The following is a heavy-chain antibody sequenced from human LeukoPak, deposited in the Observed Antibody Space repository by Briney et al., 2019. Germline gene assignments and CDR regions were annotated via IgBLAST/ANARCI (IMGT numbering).Heavy chain of an antibody. CDR3: ARVGSGYTVDN. D-gene: IGHD3-10*01. J-gene: IGHJ4*02. V-gene: IGHV3-33*01. CDR2: IWYDGSNK. CDR1: GFTFSSYA. Sequence: QAGGSLRLSCAASGFTFSSYAMHWVRQAPGKGLKWVAVIWYDGSNKYYADSVKGRFTISRDNSKNTLFLQMNSLRVEDTAVYYCARVGSGYTVDNWGQGTLVTVSS.